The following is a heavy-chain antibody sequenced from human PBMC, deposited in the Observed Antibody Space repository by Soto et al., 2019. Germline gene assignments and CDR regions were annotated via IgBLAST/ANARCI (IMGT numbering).Heavy chain of an antibody. CDR3: ARCYMVRGVMGAFDI. CDR2: IYYIGST. Sequence: QVQLQESGPGLVKPSQTLSLTCTVSGGSISSGGYYWSWIRQHPGKGLEWIGYIYYIGSTYYNPSLKSRVARSVDTSKSQFSLKLSSVTAADTAVYYCARCYMVRGVMGAFDIWGQGTMVTVSS. CDR1: GGSISSGGYY. J-gene: IGHJ3*02. D-gene: IGHD3-10*01. V-gene: IGHV4-31*03.